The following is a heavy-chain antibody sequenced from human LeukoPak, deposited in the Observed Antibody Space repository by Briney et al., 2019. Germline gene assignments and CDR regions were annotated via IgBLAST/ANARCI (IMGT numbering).Heavy chain of an antibody. CDR2: IYYNGST. CDR3: ARVDPDSSSTLEVFDY. D-gene: IGHD6-6*01. J-gene: IGHJ4*02. Sequence: SETLSLTCTVSGGSISSYYWSWIRQPPGKGLEWIGYIYYNGSTNYNPSLKSRVTISVDTSKNQFSLKLSSVTAADTAVYYCARVDPDSSSTLEVFDYWGQGTLVTVSS. V-gene: IGHV4-59*01. CDR1: GGSISSYY.